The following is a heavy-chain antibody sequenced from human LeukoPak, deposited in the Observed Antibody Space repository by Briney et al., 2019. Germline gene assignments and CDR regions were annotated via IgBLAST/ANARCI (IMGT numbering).Heavy chain of an antibody. CDR1: GYSISSGYY. Sequence: SETLSLTCTVSGYSISSGYYWGWIRQPPGKGLEWIGSIYHSGSTYYNPSLKSRVTISVDTSKDQFSLKLSSVTAADTAVYYCARDPPADYGDYEDYWGQGTLVTVSS. D-gene: IGHD4-17*01. CDR2: IYHSGST. CDR3: ARDPPADYGDYEDY. V-gene: IGHV4-38-2*02. J-gene: IGHJ4*02.